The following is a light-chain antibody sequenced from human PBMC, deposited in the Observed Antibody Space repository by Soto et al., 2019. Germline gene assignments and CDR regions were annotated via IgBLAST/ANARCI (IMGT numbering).Light chain of an antibody. CDR2: VAS. CDR3: QQYNDYIT. CDR1: QGISSY. V-gene: IGKV1-9*01. J-gene: IGKJ5*01. Sequence: DIQLTQSPSFLSASVGDRVTITCRASQGISSYLAWYQQKPGKAPKLLIDVASTLQSGVPSRFSGTGSETEFTLTVSSLQPDDSATYYCQQYNDYITFGQGTRLEIK.